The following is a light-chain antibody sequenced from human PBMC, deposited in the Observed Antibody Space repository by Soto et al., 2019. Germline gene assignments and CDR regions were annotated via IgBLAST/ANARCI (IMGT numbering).Light chain of an antibody. CDR1: QGVSSW. J-gene: IGKJ1*01. V-gene: IGKV1D-12*01. CDR2: RAS. CDR3: QQYNNWPET. Sequence: DIQMTQSPSSVSASVGDRVTITCRASQGVSSWLAWYQQKPGKTPSLLIYRASSLQSGVPSRFSGSGSGTDFTLTISSLQPEDFATYYCQQYNNWPETFGQGTKLDIK.